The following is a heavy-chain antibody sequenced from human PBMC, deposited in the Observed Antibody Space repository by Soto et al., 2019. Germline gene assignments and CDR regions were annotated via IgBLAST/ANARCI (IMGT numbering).Heavy chain of an antibody. D-gene: IGHD2-8*01. CDR3: AGVIMGYYYFDR. J-gene: IGHJ4*02. Sequence: GGSLRLSCAASGFSFNDYNMNWFRQAPGKGLEWVSSISSSSSTIYYADSVKGRFTISRDNAKNSIYLQMNSLRDEDTALYYCAGVIMGYYYFDRWGQGTLVNV. CDR2: ISSSSSTI. V-gene: IGHV3-48*02. CDR1: GFSFNDYN.